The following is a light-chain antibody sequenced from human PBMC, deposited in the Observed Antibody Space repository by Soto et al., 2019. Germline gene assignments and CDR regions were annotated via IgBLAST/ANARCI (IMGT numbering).Light chain of an antibody. CDR3: QSYDSSLSGSGV. CDR1: SSNIGAGYD. J-gene: IGLJ2*01. Sequence: QAVVPQPPSVSGAPGQRVTISCTGSSSNIGAGYDVHWYQQLPGTAPKLLIYGNSNRPSGVPDRFSGSKSGTSASLAITGLQAEDEADYYCQSYDSSLSGSGVFGGGTQLTVL. V-gene: IGLV1-40*01. CDR2: GNS.